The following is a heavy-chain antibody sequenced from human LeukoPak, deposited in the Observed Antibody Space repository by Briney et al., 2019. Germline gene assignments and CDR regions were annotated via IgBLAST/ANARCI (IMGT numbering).Heavy chain of an antibody. CDR1: GFAFSNFA. J-gene: IGHJ4*02. Sequence: GGSLRLSCAASGFAFSNFAMSWVRQAPGKGLEWVATISGTGGTTFYADSVKGRFTISSDSSKSTVFLQMNSLRAEDTAVYFCATEGFGSGWSLANYFDRGGQATLVTVSS. CDR2: ISGTGGTT. CDR3: ATEGFGSGWSLANYFDR. D-gene: IGHD6-19*01. V-gene: IGHV3-23*01.